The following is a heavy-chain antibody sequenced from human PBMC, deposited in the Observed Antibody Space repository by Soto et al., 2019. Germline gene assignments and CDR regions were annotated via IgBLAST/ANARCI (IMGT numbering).Heavy chain of an antibody. V-gene: IGHV3-7*03. D-gene: IGHD4-4*01. Sequence: GGSLRLSCAASGFTFSAHWMTWVRQAPGKVLEWVANIKQDGSETYYVDSVKGRFTISRDNARNSLYLQMNSLGAEDTAVYFCASRPSDSYYYGVFDYWGLGTLVNVSS. CDR3: ASRPSDSYYYGVFDY. CDR1: GFTFSAHW. J-gene: IGHJ4*02. CDR2: IKQDGSET.